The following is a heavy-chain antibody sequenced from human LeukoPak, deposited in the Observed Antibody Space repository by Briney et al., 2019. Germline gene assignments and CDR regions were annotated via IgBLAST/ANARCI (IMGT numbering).Heavy chain of an antibody. D-gene: IGHD2-15*01. Sequence: SETLSLTCTVSGGSISSSSYYWGWIRQPPGKGLEWIGCIYYSGSTYYNPSLKRRVTIYVDTSKNQFSLKLSSVTAADTAVYYCARLCSGGSCYEEDYFDYWGQGTLVTVSS. V-gene: IGHV4-39*01. CDR1: GGSISSSSYY. CDR2: IYYSGST. CDR3: ARLCSGGSCYEEDYFDY. J-gene: IGHJ4*02.